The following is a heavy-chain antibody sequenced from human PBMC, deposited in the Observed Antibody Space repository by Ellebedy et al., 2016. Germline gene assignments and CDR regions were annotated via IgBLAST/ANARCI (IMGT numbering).Heavy chain of an antibody. CDR3: ARLGESRGYYSH. CDR1: GFTFHAYW. Sequence: GESLKISXAASGFTFHAYWMHWVRQAPGKGLEWVSAVSFRDTTITRYADSVKGRFTISRDNSKNTLYLQLTNLRAEDTAVYYCARLGESRGYYSHWGQGIPVTVSS. J-gene: IGHJ4*02. CDR2: VSFRDTTIT. D-gene: IGHD3-22*01. V-gene: IGHV3-23*01.